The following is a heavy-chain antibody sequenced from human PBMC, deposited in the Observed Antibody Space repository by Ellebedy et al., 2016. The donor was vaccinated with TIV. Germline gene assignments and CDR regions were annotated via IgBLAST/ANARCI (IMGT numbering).Heavy chain of an antibody. CDR1: GFTVSSNY. D-gene: IGHD6-13*01. Sequence: GESLKISCAASGFTVSSNYVSWVRPAPGKGMEWVSVIYSGGSTYYADSVKGRFTISRDNSKNTLYLQMNSLRAEDTAVYYCAREISSSWYGNWFDPWGQGTLVMVSS. CDR2: IYSGGST. CDR3: AREISSSWYGNWFDP. J-gene: IGHJ5*02. V-gene: IGHV3-53*01.